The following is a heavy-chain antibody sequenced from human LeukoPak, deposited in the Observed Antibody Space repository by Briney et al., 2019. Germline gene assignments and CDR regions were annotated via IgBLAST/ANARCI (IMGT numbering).Heavy chain of an antibody. D-gene: IGHD6-13*01. CDR3: ARDGSDTAAAGSVRSDY. CDR2: IKQDGSEK. J-gene: IGHJ4*02. V-gene: IGHV3-7*04. CDR1: GFTFSSYW. Sequence: PGGSLRLSCAASGFTFSSYWMSWVRQAPGKGLEWVANIKQDGSEKYYVDSVKGRFTISRDNDKNSLYLQMNSLRAEDTAVYYCARDGSDTAAAGSVRSDYWGQGTLVTVSS.